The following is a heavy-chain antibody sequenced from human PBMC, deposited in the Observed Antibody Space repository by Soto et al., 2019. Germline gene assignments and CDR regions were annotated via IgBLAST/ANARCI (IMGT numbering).Heavy chain of an antibody. D-gene: IGHD3-3*01. CDR2: IYYSGST. J-gene: IGHJ4*02. Sequence: QLQLQESGPGLVKPSETLSLTCTVSGGSISSSSYYWGWIRQPPGKGLEWIGSIYYSGSTYYNPSLKSRVTISVDTSKNQFSLKLSSVTAADTAEYYCASGLYYDFWSGYYPAGYFDYWGQGTLVTVSS. CDR3: ASGLYYDFWSGYYPAGYFDY. V-gene: IGHV4-39*01. CDR1: GGSISSSSYY.